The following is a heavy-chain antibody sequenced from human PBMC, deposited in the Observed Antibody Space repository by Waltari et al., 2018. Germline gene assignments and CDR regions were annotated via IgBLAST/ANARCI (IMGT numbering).Heavy chain of an antibody. CDR1: GFIFSNYD. D-gene: IGHD2-2*01. Sequence: QVQLVESGGGVVQPGGSLRLSCEASGFIFSNYDIHWVRQSPGKWLESVAFIRYDGSDQQYADSVKGRFTISRENAKSSLYLQMNNLRPEDTALYYCAKDLGIVPAIDCWGRGALVIVSS. CDR2: IRYDGSDQ. V-gene: IGHV3-30*02. J-gene: IGHJ4*02. CDR3: AKDLGIVPAIDC.